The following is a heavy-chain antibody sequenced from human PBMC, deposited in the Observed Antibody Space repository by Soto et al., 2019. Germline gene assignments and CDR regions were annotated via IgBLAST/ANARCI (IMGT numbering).Heavy chain of an antibody. CDR2: ISYDGFNK. Sequence: QVHLVESGGGVVQTGRSLRLSCAASGFTFNTYAMHWVRQAPGKGLEWVAVISYDGFNKYYADSVKGRFTISRDNSKNTLYFQMNSLKPEDTAVYYCAGVEDEGGSYYDWGQGTLVTVSS. J-gene: IGHJ4*02. V-gene: IGHV3-30*01. CDR3: AGVEDEGGSYYD. D-gene: IGHD1-26*01. CDR1: GFTFNTYA.